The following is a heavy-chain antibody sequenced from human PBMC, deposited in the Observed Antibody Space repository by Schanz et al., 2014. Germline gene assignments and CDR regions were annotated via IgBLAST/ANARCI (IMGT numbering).Heavy chain of an antibody. Sequence: QVQLVQSGAEVKKPGASVKVSCKASGYIFSGYYMHWVRQAPGRGLEWMGRIYPNSGGTDYAQRFQGRVTMTRDTSNSTAYMELSSLRSDDTAVYYCARGLVRYFEHWGQGTLVTVSS. CDR3: ARGLVRYFEH. CDR2: IYPNSGGT. D-gene: IGHD6-19*01. V-gene: IGHV1-2*06. CDR1: GYIFSGYY. J-gene: IGHJ4*02.